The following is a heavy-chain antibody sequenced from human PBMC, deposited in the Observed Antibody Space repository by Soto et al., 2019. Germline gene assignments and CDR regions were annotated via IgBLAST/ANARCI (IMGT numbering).Heavy chain of an antibody. V-gene: IGHV1-2*04. Sequence: QVQLVQSGAEVKKPGASVKVSCKASGYTFTGYYMHWVRQAPGQGLEWMGWINPNSGGTNYAQKFQGWVTMTRDPSISTAYMELSRLRSDDTAVYYCARGSPIAAAGTGYYYGMDVWGQGTTVTVSS. CDR3: ARGSPIAAAGTGYYYGMDV. D-gene: IGHD6-13*01. CDR1: GYTFTGYY. J-gene: IGHJ6*02. CDR2: INPNSGGT.